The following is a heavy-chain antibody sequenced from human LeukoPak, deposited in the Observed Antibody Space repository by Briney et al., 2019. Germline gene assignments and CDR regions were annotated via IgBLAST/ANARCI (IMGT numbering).Heavy chain of an antibody. D-gene: IGHD3-9*01. V-gene: IGHV4-38-2*01. CDR1: GYSISSGYY. CDR2: IFHSGST. J-gene: IGHJ3*02. Sequence: SETLSLTCAVSGYSISSGYYWGWIRQPPGKGLEWIGNIFHSGSTYYNPSLKSRVTISVDTSKNQFSLKMSSVTAADTAVYYCARGLYYDILTGYRNNDAFDIWGQGTMVTVSS. CDR3: ARGLYYDILTGYRNNDAFDI.